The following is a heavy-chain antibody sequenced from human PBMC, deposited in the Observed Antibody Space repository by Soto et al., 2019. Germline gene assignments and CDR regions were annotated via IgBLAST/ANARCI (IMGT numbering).Heavy chain of an antibody. V-gene: IGHV4-30-4*01. D-gene: IGHD5-12*01. CDR3: ARIVATTEPKIDY. CDR2: VYYSGST. CDR1: GGSISSGDYY. J-gene: IGHJ4*02. Sequence: SETLSLTCTVSGGSISSGDYYWSWIRQPPGKGLEWIGYVYYSGSTYYNPSLKSRVTISVDTSKNQFSLKLSSVTAADTAVYYCARIVATTEPKIDYWGQGTLVTSPQ.